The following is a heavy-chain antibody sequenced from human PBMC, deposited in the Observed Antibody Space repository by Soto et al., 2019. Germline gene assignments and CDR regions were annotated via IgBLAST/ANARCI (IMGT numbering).Heavy chain of an antibody. CDR3: ARDRRGYSYGNRFDP. V-gene: IGHV3-21*01. D-gene: IGHD5-18*01. J-gene: IGHJ5*02. Sequence: LRLSCAASGFTFSSYSMNWVRQAPGKGLEWVSSISSSSSYIYYADSVKGRFTISRDNAKNSLYLQMNSLRAEDTAVYYCARDRRGYSYGNRFDPWGQGTLVTVSS. CDR2: ISSSSSYI. CDR1: GFTFSSYS.